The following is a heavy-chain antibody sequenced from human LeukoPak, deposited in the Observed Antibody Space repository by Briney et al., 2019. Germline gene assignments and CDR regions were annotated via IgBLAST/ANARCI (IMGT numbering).Heavy chain of an antibody. CDR3: AREFEVVVVTGFDY. CDR2: IKQDGSEK. V-gene: IGHV3-7*01. Sequence: GGSLRLSCAASGFTFSSYWMSWVRQAPGKGLEWVANIKQDGSEKYYVDSVKGRFTISRDNAKNSLYLQMNSLRAEDTAVYYCAREFEVVVVTGFDYWGQGNLVTVSS. J-gene: IGHJ4*02. D-gene: IGHD2-21*02. CDR1: GFTFSSYW.